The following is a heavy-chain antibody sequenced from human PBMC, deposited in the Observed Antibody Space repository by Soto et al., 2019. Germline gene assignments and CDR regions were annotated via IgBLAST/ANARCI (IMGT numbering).Heavy chain of an antibody. CDR2: MNPNSGNT. Sequence: QVQLVQSGAEVKKPGASVKVSCKASGYTFTSYDINWERQATGQGLEWMGWMNPNSGNTGYAQKFQGRVTMTRNTSISTAYMELSSLRSEDTAVYYCARVGYYYDSSGYYLSFDYWGQGTLVTVSS. V-gene: IGHV1-8*01. D-gene: IGHD3-22*01. CDR1: GYTFTSYD. CDR3: ARVGYYYDSSGYYLSFDY. J-gene: IGHJ4*02.